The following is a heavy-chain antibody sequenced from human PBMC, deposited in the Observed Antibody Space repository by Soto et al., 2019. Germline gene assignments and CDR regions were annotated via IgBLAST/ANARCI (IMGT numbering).Heavy chain of an antibody. CDR1: GFNLGSYW. CDR3: ARGGLEPFDY. J-gene: IGHJ4*02. CDR2: INDYGTTI. Sequence: EVQLVESGGGLVQPGGSLRLSCAASGFNLGSYWMHWGRQAPGKGLVWVSRINDYGTTINYAETVEGRFTSSRDDAKSDVYLQMNNLRAEDPDVYYCARGGLEPFDYWGQGALVTVSA. V-gene: IGHV3-74*01.